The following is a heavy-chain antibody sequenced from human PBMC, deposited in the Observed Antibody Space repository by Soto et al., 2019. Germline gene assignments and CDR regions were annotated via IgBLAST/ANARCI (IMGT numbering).Heavy chain of an antibody. D-gene: IGHD3-3*01. CDR1: GFAFSDAS. CDR2: IKTKSSGGTT. V-gene: IGHV3-15*01. CDR3: TPLASGHYGYDF. Sequence: DVQLVESGGDLVKPGGSLRLSCAASGFAFSDASMSWVRQAPGKGLEWVGRIKTKSSGGTTDYAAPVKGRFTNSRDDSKNTVYLQMDSLKAEDTAVYSCTPLASGHYGYDFWGQGTLVTVSS. J-gene: IGHJ4*02.